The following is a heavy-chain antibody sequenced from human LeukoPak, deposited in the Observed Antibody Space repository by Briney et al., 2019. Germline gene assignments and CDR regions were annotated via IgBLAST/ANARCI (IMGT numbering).Heavy chain of an antibody. V-gene: IGHV3-30*18. D-gene: IGHD3-9*01. CDR3: AKERVDWRYFDY. CDR2: MSFDGSHT. J-gene: IGHJ4*02. CDR1: GFTFSSYG. Sequence: GGSLRLSCAASGFTFSSYGMHWVRQAPGKGLEWVAVMSFDGSHTYYADSVKGRFTISRDNSKNTLYLQMNSLRAEDTAVYYCAKERVDWRYFDYWGQRTLVTVSS.